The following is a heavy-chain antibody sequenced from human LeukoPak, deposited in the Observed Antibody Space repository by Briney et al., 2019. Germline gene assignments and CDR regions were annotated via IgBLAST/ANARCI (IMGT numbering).Heavy chain of an antibody. Sequence: PGXGXXWCSAISGSGGSTYYADSVKGGFTIYRENSKNMLYLQMNSLRAEDTAVYYCAKDYSSGWHFDFWGQGTLVTVSS. CDR3: AKDYSSGWHFDF. J-gene: IGHJ4*02. D-gene: IGHD6-19*01. V-gene: IGHV3-23*01. CDR2: ISGSGGST.